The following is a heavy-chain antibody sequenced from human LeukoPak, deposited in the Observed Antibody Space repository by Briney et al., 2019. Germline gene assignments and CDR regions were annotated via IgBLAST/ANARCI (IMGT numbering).Heavy chain of an antibody. J-gene: IGHJ4*02. Sequence: SETLSLTCTVSGGSISSYYWSSIRQPPRKGLEWIGYIYYSGSTNYNPSLKSRVTISVDTSKNQFSLKLNSVTAADTAVYYCARSNYCGGDCYSWDSWGQGTLVTVSS. CDR1: GGSISSYY. D-gene: IGHD2-21*02. CDR2: IYYSGST. V-gene: IGHV4-59*08. CDR3: ARSNYCGGDCYSWDS.